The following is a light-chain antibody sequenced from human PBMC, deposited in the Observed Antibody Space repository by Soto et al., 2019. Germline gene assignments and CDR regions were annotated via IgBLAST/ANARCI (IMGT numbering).Light chain of an antibody. CDR2: KAS. J-gene: IGKJ1*01. CDR1: QSISSW. Sequence: DIQMTQSPSTLSASVGDRVTITCRASQSISSWLAWYQQKPGKAPKLLIYKASTLDSGVPSRFSGSGSGTDFTLTISSLQPADFATYYCQQYNSYSQTFGQGTKVEIK. CDR3: QQYNSYSQT. V-gene: IGKV1-5*03.